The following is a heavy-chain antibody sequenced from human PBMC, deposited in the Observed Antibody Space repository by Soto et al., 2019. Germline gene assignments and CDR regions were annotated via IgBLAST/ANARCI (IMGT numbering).Heavy chain of an antibody. CDR1: GGSFSCYC. D-gene: IGHD3-3*01. CDR2: INHSGST. V-gene: IGHV4-34*01. Sequence: PSETLSLTCAVYGGSFSCYCWSGIGQPPGKGLEWIGEINHSGSTNYNPSLKSRVTISVDTSKNQFSLKLSSVTAADTAVYYCARGRWTYDFWSGYNYGMGVWGQGTTVTVSS. CDR3: ARGRWTYDFWSGYNYGMGV. J-gene: IGHJ6*02.